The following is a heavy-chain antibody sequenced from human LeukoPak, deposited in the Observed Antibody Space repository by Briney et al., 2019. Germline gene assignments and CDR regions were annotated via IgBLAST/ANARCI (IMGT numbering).Heavy chain of an antibody. CDR3: ARRRPSLAAARDYYYYGMDV. V-gene: IGHV1-18*04. J-gene: IGHJ6*04. CDR2: INTYNGNT. CDR1: GYTFTSYG. Sequence: VASVKVSCKASGYTFTSYGISWVRQAPGQGLEWMGWINTYNGNTNYAQKLQARVTMTTDTSTSTAYMELRSLRSDDTAVYYCARRRPSLAAARDYYYYGMDVWGKGTTVTVSS. D-gene: IGHD6-13*01.